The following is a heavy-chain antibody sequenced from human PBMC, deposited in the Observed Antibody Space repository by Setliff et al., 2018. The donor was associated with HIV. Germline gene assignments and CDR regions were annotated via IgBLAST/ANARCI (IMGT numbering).Heavy chain of an antibody. CDR3: APYNTRSGYYSMGWFDP. J-gene: IGHJ5*02. CDR2: IHYTGST. V-gene: IGHV4-31*03. Sequence: TLSLTCTVSGVPTSASTYYWGWIRQPPGKGLEWIGYIHYTGSTYYNPSLKSRVTISVDTSKNQFSLKLSSVTAADTAVYYCAPYNTRSGYYSMGWFDPWGQGTLVTVSS. CDR1: GVPTSASTYY. D-gene: IGHD3-3*01.